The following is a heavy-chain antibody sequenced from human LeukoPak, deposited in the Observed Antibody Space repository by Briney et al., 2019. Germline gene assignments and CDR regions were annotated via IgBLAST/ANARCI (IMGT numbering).Heavy chain of an antibody. V-gene: IGHV3-7*03. CDR2: IRQDGDTK. J-gene: IGHJ4*02. Sequence: PGGSLRLSCAASGFPFNAYWMTWVRQAPVKGLEWVTNIRQDGDTKYYVDSVKGRFTISRDNAMNPLYLQMNSLRAEDTAIYYCARSLPYGTTWYGRSDFWGQGTLVTVSS. CDR1: GFPFNAYW. CDR3: ARSLPYGTTWYGRSDF. D-gene: IGHD6-13*01.